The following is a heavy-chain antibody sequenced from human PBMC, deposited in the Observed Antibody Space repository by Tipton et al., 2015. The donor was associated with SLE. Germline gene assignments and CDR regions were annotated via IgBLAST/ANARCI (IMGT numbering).Heavy chain of an antibody. Sequence: TLSLTCSVSGDSLSNVGYYWSWIRQQPGKGLEWIGSIHYSGNTYYNPSLESRLTISIDLSKKRLSLQVTSVTAADTAVYYCAKEAYGSGPRDNWFGPWGQGTLVTVSS. CDR1: GDSLSNVGYY. CDR2: IHYSGNT. V-gene: IGHV4-31*03. D-gene: IGHD6-19*01. J-gene: IGHJ5*02. CDR3: AKEAYGSGPRDNWFGP.